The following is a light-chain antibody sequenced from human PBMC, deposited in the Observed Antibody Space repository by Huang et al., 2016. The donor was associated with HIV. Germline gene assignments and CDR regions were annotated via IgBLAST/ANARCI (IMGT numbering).Light chain of an antibody. CDR2: WAS. V-gene: IGKV4-1*01. CDR3: QQYYTIPRT. CDR1: QTVLYSSNHKNY. J-gene: IGKJ2*01. Sequence: DIVMTQSPDSLAVSLGKRATINCKSSQTVLYSSNHKNYLAWYQQKLGQPPKLLIYWASTRESGVPDRFSGSGSGTDFTLTISSLQAEDVAVYYCQQYYTIPRTFGQGTKLEIK.